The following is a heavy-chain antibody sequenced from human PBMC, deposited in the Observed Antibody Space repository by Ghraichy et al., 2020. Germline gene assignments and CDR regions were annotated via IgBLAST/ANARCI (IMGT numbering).Heavy chain of an antibody. D-gene: IGHD2-15*01. J-gene: IGHJ4*02. Sequence: SETLSLTCNVSGGSMGGYYWSWIRQPPGKGLEWIGYINDSGNTKFNPSLKSRVTISIATSKKQFSLRLNSMTAADTAMYYCARADGYCSGGTCLAYYLDHWGQGTLVTVPS. CDR3: ARADGYCSGGTCLAYYLDH. V-gene: IGHV4-59*01. CDR2: INDSGNT. CDR1: GGSMGGYY.